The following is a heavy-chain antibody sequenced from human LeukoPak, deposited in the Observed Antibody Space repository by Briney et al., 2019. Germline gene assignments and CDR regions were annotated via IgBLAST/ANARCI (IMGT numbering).Heavy chain of an antibody. Sequence: PGGSLRLSCAASGFTFSSYEMNWVRQAPGKGLEWVSYISSSGSTIYYADSVKGRFTISRDNAKNSLYLQMNSLRAEDTAVYYCARDLTVTTGDYWGQGTLVTVSS. CDR3: ARDLTVTTGDY. D-gene: IGHD4-17*01. V-gene: IGHV3-48*03. CDR1: GFTFSSYE. CDR2: ISSSGSTI. J-gene: IGHJ4*02.